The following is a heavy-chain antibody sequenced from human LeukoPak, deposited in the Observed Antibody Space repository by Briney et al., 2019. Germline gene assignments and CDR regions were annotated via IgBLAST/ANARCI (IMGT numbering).Heavy chain of an antibody. CDR1: DGSISSYC. J-gene: IGHJ4*02. Sequence: SETLSLTCTVSDGSISSYCWSWIRQPAGQGLEWIGRISPSGSTNYNPSLESRVTLSVDTSKNQFSLKLRYVTAADTAVYYCARVKSGSFLFDYWGQGTLVTVSS. CDR2: ISPSGST. CDR3: ARVKSGSFLFDY. D-gene: IGHD1-26*01. V-gene: IGHV4-4*07.